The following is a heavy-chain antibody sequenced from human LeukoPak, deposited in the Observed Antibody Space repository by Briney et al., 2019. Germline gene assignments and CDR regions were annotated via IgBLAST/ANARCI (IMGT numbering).Heavy chain of an antibody. J-gene: IGHJ4*02. Sequence: GASVKVSCKASGYTFTDYYMQWVRQAPGQGLEWMGWINPNSGGTNYAQKFQGRVTMTRDTSISTAYMELSRLRSDDTAVYYCARDEYYSTYANWGQGTLVTVSS. V-gene: IGHV1-2*02. CDR3: ARDEYYSTYAN. CDR2: INPNSGGT. CDR1: GYTFTDYY. D-gene: IGHD4-11*01.